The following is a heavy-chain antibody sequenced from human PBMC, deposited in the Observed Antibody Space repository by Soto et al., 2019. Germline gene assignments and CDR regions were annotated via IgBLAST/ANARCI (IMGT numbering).Heavy chain of an antibody. J-gene: IGHJ4*02. CDR3: AKEEGYSSGWTEIDY. V-gene: IGHV3-23*01. CDR1: GFTFSSYA. D-gene: IGHD6-19*01. CDR2: ISGSGGST. Sequence: EVQLLDSGGGLVQPGGSLRLSCAASGFTFSSYAMSWVRQAPGKGLEWVSGISGSGGSTYYTDSVKGRFTISRDNSKNTLYLQMNSLRAEDTAVYYCAKEEGYSSGWTEIDYWGQGTLVTVSS.